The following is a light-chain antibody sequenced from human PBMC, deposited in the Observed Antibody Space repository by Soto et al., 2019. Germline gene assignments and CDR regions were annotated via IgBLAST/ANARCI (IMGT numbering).Light chain of an antibody. CDR1: SSDVGGYNY. CDR3: SSYTTSNTRQIV. Sequence: LTQPASVSGSPGQSITISCTGTSSDVGGYNYVSWYQHHPGKAPKLIIYDVTNRPSGVSNPFSGSKSGNTASLTISGLQPEDEADYYCSSYTTSNTRQIVFGTGTKVPS. CDR2: DVT. J-gene: IGLJ1*01. V-gene: IGLV2-14*03.